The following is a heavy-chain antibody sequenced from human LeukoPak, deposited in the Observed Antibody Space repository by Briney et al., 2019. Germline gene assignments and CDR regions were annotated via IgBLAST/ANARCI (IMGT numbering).Heavy chain of an antibody. V-gene: IGHV3-21*01. CDR2: ISSSSSYI. Sequence: PGGSLRLSCTASGFTFSSFWMHWVRQAPGKGLEWVSSISSSSSYIYYADSVKGRFTISRDNAKNSLYLQMNSLRAEDTAVYYCASLTDIEAGAVRYWGQGTLVTVSS. J-gene: IGHJ4*02. CDR3: ASLTDIEAGAVRY. D-gene: IGHD1-26*01. CDR1: GFTFSSFW.